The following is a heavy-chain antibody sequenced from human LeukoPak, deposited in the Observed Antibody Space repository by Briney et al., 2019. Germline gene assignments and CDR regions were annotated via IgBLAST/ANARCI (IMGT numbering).Heavy chain of an antibody. J-gene: IGHJ4*02. V-gene: IGHV3-7*01. Sequence: PGGSLRLSCAASGFTSSSYWMSWVRQAPGKGLEWVANIKQDGSEKYYVDSVKGRFTISRDNAKNSLYLQMNSLRAEDTAVYYCARVSTMIADYWGQGTLVTVSS. D-gene: IGHD3-22*01. CDR1: GFTSSSYW. CDR3: ARVSTMIADY. CDR2: IKQDGSEK.